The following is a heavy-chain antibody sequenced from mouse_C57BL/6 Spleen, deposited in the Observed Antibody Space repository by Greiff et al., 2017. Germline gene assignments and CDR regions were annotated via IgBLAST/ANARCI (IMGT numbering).Heavy chain of an antibody. J-gene: IGHJ1*03. V-gene: IGHV1-69*01. CDR3: ARSVSHYYGSSYGYFDV. CDR1: GYTFTSYW. CDR2: IDPSDSYT. Sequence: QVQLQQPGAELVMPGASVKLSCKASGYTFTSYWMHWVKQRPGQGLEWIGEIDPSDSYTNYNQKFKGKSTLTVDKSSSTAYMQLSSLTSEDSAVYYCARSVSHYYGSSYGYFDVWGTGTTVTVSS. D-gene: IGHD1-1*01.